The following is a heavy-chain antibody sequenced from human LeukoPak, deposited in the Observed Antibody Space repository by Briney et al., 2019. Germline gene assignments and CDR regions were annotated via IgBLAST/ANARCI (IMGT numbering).Heavy chain of an antibody. CDR2: ISPSGGST. V-gene: IGHV1-46*01. CDR1: GYTFTSYY. CDR3: ARGAGVLRFGELSNWFDP. J-gene: IGHJ5*02. D-gene: IGHD3-10*01. Sequence: GASVKVSCKASGYTFTSYYMHWVRQAPGQGLEWMGLISPSGGSTSYAQKFQGRVTMTRDTSTSTVYMELSSLRSEDTAVYYCARGAGVLRFGELSNWFDPWGQGTLVTVSS.